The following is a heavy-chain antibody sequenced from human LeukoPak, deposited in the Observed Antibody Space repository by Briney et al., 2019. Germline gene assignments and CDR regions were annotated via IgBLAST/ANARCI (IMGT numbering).Heavy chain of an antibody. CDR3: ARKGTVTTPFDY. J-gene: IGHJ4*02. V-gene: IGHV6-1*01. CDR2: TYYRSKWFR. CDR1: GDSVSSNTAA. D-gene: IGHD4-11*01. Sequence: SQTLSLTCAISGDSVSSNTAAWNWIRQSPSRGLEWLGRTYYRSKWFRDYAVSVKSRITIDADTPKNQFSLQLNSVTPEDTAVYYCARKGTVTTPFDYWGQGILVTVSS.